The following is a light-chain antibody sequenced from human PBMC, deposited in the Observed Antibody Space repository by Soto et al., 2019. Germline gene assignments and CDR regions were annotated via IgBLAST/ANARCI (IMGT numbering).Light chain of an antibody. CDR2: DNN. CDR3: SAWDDGLNGYV. Sequence: QSVLTQPPSVSGAPGQRVTISCTGSSSNIGAGYDIHWYQQVPGTAPKLLIYDNNNRPSGVPDRFSGSKSGTSASLAISGLQSEDEADYYCSAWDDGLNGYVFGPGTKVTVL. V-gene: IGLV1-40*01. CDR1: SSNIGAGYD. J-gene: IGLJ1*01.